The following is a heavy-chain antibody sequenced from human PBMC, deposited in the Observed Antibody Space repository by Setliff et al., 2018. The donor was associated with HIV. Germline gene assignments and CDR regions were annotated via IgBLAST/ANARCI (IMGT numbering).Heavy chain of an antibody. Sequence: PSQTLSLTCVISGDNVSSGTSAWSWIRQSPSRGLEWLGRTYYRSTWRFGYADSVRGRISIAPDTSKNQFSMQLKSVTPEDAAVYFCVRDRGISSFETWGQGTKVTVSS. CDR2: TYYRSTWRF. V-gene: IGHV6-1*01. CDR1: GDNVSSGTSA. CDR3: VRDRGISSFET. D-gene: IGHD3-10*01. J-gene: IGHJ3*02.